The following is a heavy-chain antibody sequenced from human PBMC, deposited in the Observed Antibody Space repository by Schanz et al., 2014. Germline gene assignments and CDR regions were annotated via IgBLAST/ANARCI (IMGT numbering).Heavy chain of an antibody. Sequence: QVHLVQSGAEVKRPGASVKVSCKASGYTFTTYAMSWVRQAPGQGLEWVGWISVYTGNTKYGQKVQGRVTMTADTSTNTAYMELRSLRSDDMAVYYCAKAEYDILTDSYSRLDPWGQGTLVTVSS. V-gene: IGHV1-18*03. CDR1: GYTFTTYA. D-gene: IGHD3-9*01. CDR3: AKAEYDILTDSYSRLDP. CDR2: ISVYTGNT. J-gene: IGHJ5*02.